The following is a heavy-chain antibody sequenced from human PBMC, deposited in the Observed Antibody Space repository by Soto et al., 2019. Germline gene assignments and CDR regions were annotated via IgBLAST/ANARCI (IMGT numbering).Heavy chain of an antibody. CDR2: ISVGGRDT. Sequence: PGGSLRLSCAASGFSLSDYWMHWVRQVPGKGLLWVSRISVGGRDTTYADSVKGRFTISADKSISTAYLQWSSLKASDTAMYYCARNAYFDWLRHGMDVWGQGTTVTVSS. CDR1: GFSLSDYW. V-gene: IGHV3-74*03. D-gene: IGHD3-9*01. CDR3: ARNAYFDWLRHGMDV. J-gene: IGHJ6*02.